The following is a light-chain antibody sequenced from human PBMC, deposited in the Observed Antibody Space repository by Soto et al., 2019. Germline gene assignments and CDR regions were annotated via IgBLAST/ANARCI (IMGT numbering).Light chain of an antibody. CDR3: QQRYSTPWA. CDR2: GAS. V-gene: IGKV1-39*01. J-gene: IGKJ1*01. CDR1: QTIRKS. Sequence: DIQMTQYPSSLSASIRDRVTITCRASQTIRKSLNWYQQKPETAPKLLIFGASSLQSGVQSRVSARGFGTELTLNISNLKPEDFATYHGQQRYSTPWALGPGTKVDIK.